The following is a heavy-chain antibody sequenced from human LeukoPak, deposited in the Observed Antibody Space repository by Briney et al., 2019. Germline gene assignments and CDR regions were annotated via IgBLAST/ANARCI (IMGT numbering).Heavy chain of an antibody. Sequence: SETLSLTCTASGGSFSSYYWSWIRQPPGKGLEWIGYIYYSGSTNYNPSLKSRVTISVDTSKNQFSLNLSSVTAADTAVYYCARHPTALVSYGFDPWGQGTLVTVSS. CDR2: IYYSGST. J-gene: IGHJ5*02. CDR3: ARHPTALVSYGFDP. V-gene: IGHV4-59*08. D-gene: IGHD5-18*01. CDR1: GGSFSSYY.